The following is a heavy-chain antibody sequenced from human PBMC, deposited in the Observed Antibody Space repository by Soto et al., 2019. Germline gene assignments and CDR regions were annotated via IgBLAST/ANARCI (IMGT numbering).Heavy chain of an antibody. CDR3: ARASAAAAGTGYFVY. CDR1: GYTFTSYH. J-gene: IGHJ4*02. Sequence: QVQLVQSGAEVKKPGASVKVSCKASGYTFTSYHMHWVRQAPGQGLEWMGIINPSGGRTSYAQKFQGRVTMTRDKYTSTVYMELSSLRSEDTAVYYCARASAAAAGTGYFVYWGQGTLVTVSS. D-gene: IGHD6-13*01. V-gene: IGHV1-46*01. CDR2: INPSGGRT.